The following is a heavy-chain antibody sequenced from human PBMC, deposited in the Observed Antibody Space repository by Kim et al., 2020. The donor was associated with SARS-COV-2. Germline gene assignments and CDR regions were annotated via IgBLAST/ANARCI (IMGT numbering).Heavy chain of an antibody. CDR1: GYSFTSNY. CDR2: ISPSNGGT. V-gene: IGHV1-46*04. CDR3: AKDGVGDTTHFDD. D-gene: IGHD1-26*01. Sequence: ASVKVSCKASGYSFTSNYLHWLRQAPGQAPEWMGLISPSNGGTSYTQKLQDRVTMTTDTFTSTVCMALSSLKSDDTAIYYCAKDGVGDTTHFDDWGQGTPVTVSP. J-gene: IGHJ4*02.